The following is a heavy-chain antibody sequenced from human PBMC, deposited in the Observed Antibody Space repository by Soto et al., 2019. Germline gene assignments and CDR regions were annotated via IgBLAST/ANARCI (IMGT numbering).Heavy chain of an antibody. J-gene: IGHJ4*02. CDR3: ARGPSGDKVHY. CDR1: GGSITSDYSC. Sequence: SETLSLTCAVSGGSITSDYSCWSWIRQPPGEGLEWIGHIFDSGTTYTNPSLRSQVAISLDTSKNHFSLTLSSVTAADTAVYYCARGPSGDKVHYWGQGTLVTVSS. D-gene: IGHD7-27*01. V-gene: IGHV4-30-4*01. CDR2: IFDSGTT.